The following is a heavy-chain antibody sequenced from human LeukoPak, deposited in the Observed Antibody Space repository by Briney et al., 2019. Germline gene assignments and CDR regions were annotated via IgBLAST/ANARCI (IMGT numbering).Heavy chain of an antibody. CDR2: IYYSGST. CDR1: GGSISSYY. J-gene: IGHJ4*02. V-gene: IGHV4-59*01. Sequence: SETLSLTCTVSGGSISSYYWSWIRQRPGEGLEWIGYIYYSGSTNYNPSLRSRVTISVDTSKNQFSLKLSSVTAADTAVYYCARGTAVAGPFDYWGQGTLVTVSS. D-gene: IGHD6-19*01. CDR3: ARGTAVAGPFDY.